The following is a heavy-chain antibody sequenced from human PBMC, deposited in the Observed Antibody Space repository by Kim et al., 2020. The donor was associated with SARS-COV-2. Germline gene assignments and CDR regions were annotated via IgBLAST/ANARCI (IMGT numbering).Heavy chain of an antibody. Sequence: SETLSLTCTVSGGSISSSSYYWGWIRQPPGKGLEWIGSIYYSGSTYYNPSLKSRVTISVDTSKNQFSLKLSSVTAADTAVYYCARRPSIRGVPAAKRRYFDYWGQGTLVTVSS. V-gene: IGHV4-39*01. CDR3: ARRPSIRGVPAAKRRYFDY. CDR2: IYYSGST. D-gene: IGHD2-2*01. CDR1: GGSISSSSYY. J-gene: IGHJ4*02.